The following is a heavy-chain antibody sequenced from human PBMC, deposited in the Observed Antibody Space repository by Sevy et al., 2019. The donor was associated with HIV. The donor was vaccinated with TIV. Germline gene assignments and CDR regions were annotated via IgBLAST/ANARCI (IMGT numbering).Heavy chain of an antibody. Sequence: SETLSLTCSVSGCSISSYCWTWIRQPPGKGLEWIGRIYYTGSANYNPSLKSRVTISIDKSKSQFSLNLSSVTAADTAVYYCARDDASNPRVLDYWGQGALVTVSS. V-gene: IGHV4-59*01. J-gene: IGHJ4*02. D-gene: IGHD3-3*01. CDR2: IYYTGSA. CDR1: GCSISSYC. CDR3: ARDDASNPRVLDY.